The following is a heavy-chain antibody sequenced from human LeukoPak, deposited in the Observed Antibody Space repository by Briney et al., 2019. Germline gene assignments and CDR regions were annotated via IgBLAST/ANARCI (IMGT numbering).Heavy chain of an antibody. J-gene: IGHJ6*02. Sequence: ASVKVSCKVSGYTLTELSMHWVRQAPGKGLEWMGGFDPEDGETIYAQKFQGRVTMTEDTSTDTAYMELSSLRSEDTAVYYCATQDGEATNPPIYRMDVWGQGTTVTVSS. V-gene: IGHV1-24*01. CDR2: FDPEDGET. CDR3: ATQDGEATNPPIYRMDV. CDR1: GYTLTELS.